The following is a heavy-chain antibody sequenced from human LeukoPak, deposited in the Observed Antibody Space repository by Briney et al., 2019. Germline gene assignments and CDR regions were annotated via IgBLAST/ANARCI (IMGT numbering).Heavy chain of an antibody. D-gene: IGHD6-19*01. CDR2: FDPENDET. V-gene: IGHV1-24*01. CDR1: GYTLTELS. Sequence: ASVKVSRKVSGYTLTELSMHWVRQAPGKGLEWMGGFDPENDETVYAQKFQGRVTMTEDISTDTAYMELSSLRSEDTAVYYCATAPRAASVAVALPDYYYYGMDVWGRGTTVTVSS. J-gene: IGHJ6*02. CDR3: ATAPRAASVAVALPDYYYYGMDV.